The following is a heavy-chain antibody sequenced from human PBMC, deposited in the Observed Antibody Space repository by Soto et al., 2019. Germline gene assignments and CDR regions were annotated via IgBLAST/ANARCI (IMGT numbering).Heavy chain of an antibody. CDR1: GGSITSNW. CDR2: IFHTGRA. V-gene: IGHV4-4*02. Sequence: QVQLQESGPGLMKPSGTLSLTCAVSGGSITSNWWSWVRQPPGKGLAWIAEIFHTGRANYNPSLMSRLTISMDKSKNHLSLNRNSVTAADTAVYYCARHIAVSGTRGFDHWGQGTLVTVSS. D-gene: IGHD2-21*01. CDR3: ARHIAVSGTRGFDH. J-gene: IGHJ4*02.